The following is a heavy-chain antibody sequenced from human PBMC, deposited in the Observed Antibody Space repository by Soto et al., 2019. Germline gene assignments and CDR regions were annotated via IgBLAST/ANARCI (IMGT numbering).Heavy chain of an antibody. CDR3: ARESNDYVWGSYRPRDYYYGMDV. J-gene: IGHJ6*02. V-gene: IGHV4-31*03. CDR1: GGSISSGGYY. Sequence: QVQLQESGPGLVKPSQTLSLTCTVSGGSISSGGYYWSWIRQHPGKGLEWIGYIYYSGSTYYNPSLKSRVTLSVDTSKNQISLKLSSVTAADTAVYYCARESNDYVWGSYRPRDYYYGMDVWGQGTTVTVSS. D-gene: IGHD3-16*02. CDR2: IYYSGST.